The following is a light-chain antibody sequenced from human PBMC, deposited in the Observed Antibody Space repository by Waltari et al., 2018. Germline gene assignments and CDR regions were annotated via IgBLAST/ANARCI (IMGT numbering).Light chain of an antibody. V-gene: IGKV3-20*01. Sequence: EIVLTQSPGTLSLYQGERATLPCRASQSVNNNYLAWYQQKPGQAPRLLIYGASTRATGIPDRFRGSGSGTDFTLTISRLEPEDFAAYYCQQYATSPEAFGGGTKVDIK. J-gene: IGKJ4*01. CDR3: QQYATSPEA. CDR1: QSVNNNY. CDR2: GAS.